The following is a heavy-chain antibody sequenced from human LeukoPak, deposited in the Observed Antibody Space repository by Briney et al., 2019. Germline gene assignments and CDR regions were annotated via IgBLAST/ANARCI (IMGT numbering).Heavy chain of an antibody. D-gene: IGHD6-19*01. CDR2: IYTSGST. J-gene: IGHJ4*02. CDR1: GGSISSYY. CDR3: ARGGYSSGLDY. Sequence: PSETLSLTCTVSGGSISSYYWSWIRQAAGKGREWIGRIYTSGSTNYNPSLKSRVTMSVDTSKNQFSLKLSSVTAADTAVYYCARGGYSSGLDYWGQGTLVTVSS. V-gene: IGHV4-4*07.